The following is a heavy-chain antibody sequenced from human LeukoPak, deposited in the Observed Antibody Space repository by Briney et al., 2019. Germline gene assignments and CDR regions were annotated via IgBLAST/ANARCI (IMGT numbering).Heavy chain of an antibody. J-gene: IGHJ3*02. Sequence: GGSLRLSCVASGFTFRNYLMNWVRQAPGKGLEWVSFIRSTGGTIYYADSVKGRFTVSRDNDKNSLLLQMNSLRAEDTALYYCARGYSRAAFDIWGQGTMVTVSS. V-gene: IGHV3-48*01. D-gene: IGHD2-15*01. CDR1: GFTFRNYL. CDR3: ARGYSRAAFDI. CDR2: IRSTGGTI.